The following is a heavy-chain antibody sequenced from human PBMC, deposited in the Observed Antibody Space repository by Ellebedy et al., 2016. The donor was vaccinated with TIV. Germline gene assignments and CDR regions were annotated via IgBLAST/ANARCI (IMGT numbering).Heavy chain of an antibody. D-gene: IGHD3-22*01. CDR3: AKDNAPTYYYDSSGYGVDY. J-gene: IGHJ4*02. CDR1: GFTFSSYG. Sequence: GESLKISXAASGFTFSSYGMHWVRQAPGKGLEWVAVISYDGSNKYYADSVKGRFTISRDNSKNTLYLQMNSLRAEDTAVYYCAKDNAPTYYYDSSGYGVDYWGQGTLVTVSS. V-gene: IGHV3-30*18. CDR2: ISYDGSNK.